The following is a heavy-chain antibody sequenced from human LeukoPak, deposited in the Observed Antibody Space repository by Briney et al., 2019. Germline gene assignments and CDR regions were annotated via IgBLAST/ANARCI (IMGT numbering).Heavy chain of an antibody. Sequence: PSETLSLTCTVSGGSISSYYWSWIRQPPGKGLEWTGYIYYSGSTNYNPSLKSRVTISVDTSKNQFSLTLSSVTAADTAVYYCARGADYGDKFDYWGQGTLVTVSS. CDR1: GGSISSYY. J-gene: IGHJ4*02. D-gene: IGHD4-17*01. CDR2: IYYSGST. CDR3: ARGADYGDKFDY. V-gene: IGHV4-59*01.